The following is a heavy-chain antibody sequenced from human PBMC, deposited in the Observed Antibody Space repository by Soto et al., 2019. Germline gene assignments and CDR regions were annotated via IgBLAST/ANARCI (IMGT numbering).Heavy chain of an antibody. V-gene: IGHV3-7*04. CDR3: VRSSGWTGDY. CDR2: IKQDGSEI. D-gene: IGHD3-10*01. CDR1: GFAFSRYW. Sequence: EVQLVESGGGLVQPGGSLRLSCATSGFAFSRYWMNWVRQVPGKGLEWVANIKQDGSEINYVDSVRGRFTISRDNANRSLYLQMNSLRAEDTAVYYCVRSSGWTGDYWGQGILVTVSS. J-gene: IGHJ4*02.